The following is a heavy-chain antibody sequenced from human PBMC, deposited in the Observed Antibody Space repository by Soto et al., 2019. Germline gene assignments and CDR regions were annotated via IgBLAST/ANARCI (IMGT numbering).Heavy chain of an antibody. Sequence: GGSLRLSCAASAFSFSSYGMHWVRQVPGQGPEWVAVISYDGSKETYADSVKGRFTISRDNSKNTLYLQMNSLRVEDTALYYCAKEGRQWLTYYYYGMDVWGQGTSVTVS. CDR1: AFSFSSYG. CDR3: AKEGRQWLTYYYYGMDV. V-gene: IGHV3-30*18. CDR2: ISYDGSKE. J-gene: IGHJ6*02. D-gene: IGHD6-19*01.